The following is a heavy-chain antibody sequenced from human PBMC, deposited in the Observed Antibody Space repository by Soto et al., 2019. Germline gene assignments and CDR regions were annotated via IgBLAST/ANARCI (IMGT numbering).Heavy chain of an antibody. CDR2: IIPVFRTS. D-gene: IGHD3-16*01. CDR1: GVTFSSYA. J-gene: IGHJ4*02. CDR3: AKDGSWDGGGGES. Sequence: QVQLVQSGAEVKKPGSSVKVSCSASGVTFSSYAFTWVRQAHGQGLEWMGNIIPVFRTSTYAQRFQGRLTISADESTNTIYMELSSLSSEDTAVYFCAKDGSWDGGGGESWGQGTLVIVSS. V-gene: IGHV1-69*18.